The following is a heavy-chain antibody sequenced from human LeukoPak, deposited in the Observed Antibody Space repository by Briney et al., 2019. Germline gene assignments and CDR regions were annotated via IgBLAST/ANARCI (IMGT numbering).Heavy chain of an antibody. Sequence: GALRLSCAASVFTVSSNYMTWVRQSPSMGLEGVSAFYSGGSTYYDDYVTARFTISRDNSKTTLYLQMNSLRAEDRAVYYCASDSMVRSRYYYGMDVWGQGPTVTVSS. V-gene: IGHV3-66*01. D-gene: IGHD3-10*01. CDR3: ASDSMVRSRYYYGMDV. CDR1: VFTVSSNY. CDR2: FYSGGST. J-gene: IGHJ6*02.